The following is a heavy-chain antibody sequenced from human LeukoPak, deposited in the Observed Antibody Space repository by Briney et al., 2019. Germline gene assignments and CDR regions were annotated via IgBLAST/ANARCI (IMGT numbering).Heavy chain of an antibody. CDR1: GFSFSTYW. V-gene: IGHV3-74*01. CDR2: ITPDGSST. J-gene: IGHJ4*02. CDR3: SSQISRGGD. D-gene: IGHD3-16*01. Sequence: GGSLRLSCAASGFSFSTYWIHWVRQVPGKEPEWVSHITPDGSSTNYADSVKGRFTISRDNAKNTLYLQMNSLRAEDTAVYYCSSQISRGGDWGQGTLVTVSS.